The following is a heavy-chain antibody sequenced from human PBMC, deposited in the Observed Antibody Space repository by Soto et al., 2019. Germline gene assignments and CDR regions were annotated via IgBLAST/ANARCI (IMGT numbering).Heavy chain of an antibody. J-gene: IGHJ5*02. V-gene: IGHV4-59*08. CDR2: IYYSGST. Sequence: QVQLQESGPGLVKPSETLSLTCTVSGGSISSNYWSWIRQPPGKGLERIGYIYYSGSTKYNPSLKSRVTISVDTSKNQFSLKLSSVTAADTAVYYCVNGGCSGGSCYPWISWFDPWGQGTLVTVSS. CDR1: GGSISSNY. CDR3: VNGGCSGGSCYPWISWFDP. D-gene: IGHD2-15*01.